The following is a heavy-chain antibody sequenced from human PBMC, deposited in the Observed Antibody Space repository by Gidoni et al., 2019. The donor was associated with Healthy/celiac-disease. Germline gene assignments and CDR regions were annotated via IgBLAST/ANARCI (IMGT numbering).Heavy chain of an antibody. J-gene: IGHJ5*02. CDR2: IIPILGRA. CDR1: GGTFRSYT. V-gene: IGHV1-69*08. D-gene: IGHD2-15*01. Sequence: VRLVHSGAEVKKPGSSVKVSCKASGGTFRSYTTSGVRQGPGQGPAWMGRIIPILGRANYAQKFQGRVTITADKSTSTAYMELSSLRSEDTAVYYCARDLRVRCSGGSCDYNWFDPWGQGTLVTVSS. CDR3: ARDLRVRCSGGSCDYNWFDP.